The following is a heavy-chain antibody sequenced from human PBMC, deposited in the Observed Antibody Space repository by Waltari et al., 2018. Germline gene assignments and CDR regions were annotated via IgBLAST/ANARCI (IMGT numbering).Heavy chain of an antibody. CDR1: GGSFSGYY. Sequence: QVQLQQWGAGLLKPSETLSLTCAVYGGSFSGYYWSWIRQPPGKGLEWIGEINHSGSTNYNPSLKSRGTISVATSKNQFSLKLSSVTAADTAVYYCARGIQLWIDYWGQGTLVTVSS. V-gene: IGHV4-34*01. CDR3: ARGIQLWIDY. J-gene: IGHJ4*02. CDR2: INHSGST. D-gene: IGHD5-18*01.